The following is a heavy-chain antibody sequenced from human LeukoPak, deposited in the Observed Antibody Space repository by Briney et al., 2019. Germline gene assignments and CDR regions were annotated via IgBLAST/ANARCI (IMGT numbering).Heavy chain of an antibody. CDR3: ARDIHNPSYYYDGSGYFGPPID. CDR2: INPNSGGT. D-gene: IGHD3-22*01. Sequence: ASVKVSCKASGYTFTGYYMHWVRQAPGQGLEWMGWINPNSGGTNYAQKFQGRVTMTRDTSISTAYMDLTRLTSDDTARYYCARDIHNPSYYYDGSGYFGPPIDWGQGTLVIVFS. CDR1: GYTFTGYY. V-gene: IGHV1-2*02. J-gene: IGHJ4*02.